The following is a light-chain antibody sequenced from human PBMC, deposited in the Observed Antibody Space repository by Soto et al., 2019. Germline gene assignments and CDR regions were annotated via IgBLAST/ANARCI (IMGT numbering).Light chain of an antibody. CDR1: QDISSW. CDR3: QQASNFPLT. J-gene: IGKJ4*01. Sequence: DIQMTQSPSSVSASVGDRVTITCRASQDISSWLAWFPQRPGRAPKLLIYAASTLQSGVPSRFSGSGSGTVFTLTISSLQPEDFGTYYCQQASNFPLTFGGGTKV. CDR2: AAS. V-gene: IGKV1-12*01.